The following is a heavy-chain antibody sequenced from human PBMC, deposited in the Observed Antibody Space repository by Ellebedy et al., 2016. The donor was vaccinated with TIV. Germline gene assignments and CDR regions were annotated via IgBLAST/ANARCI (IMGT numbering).Heavy chain of an antibody. CDR1: GGIFSSYG. V-gene: IGHV1-8*02. CDR2: MNPSSGKT. D-gene: IGHD6-25*01. CDR3: ARVTGGNSACGYFDP. J-gene: IGHJ5*02. Sequence: AASVKVSCKASGGIFSSYGLSWVRQAPGQGLEWMGWMNPSSGKTGYAQKFQGRITITRNTTLSTAYMELSSLRSEDTALYYCARVTGGNSACGYFDPWGQGSLVTVSS.